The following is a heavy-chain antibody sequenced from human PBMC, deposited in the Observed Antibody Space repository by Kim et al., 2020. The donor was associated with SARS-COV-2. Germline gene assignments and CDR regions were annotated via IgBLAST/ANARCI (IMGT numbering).Heavy chain of an antibody. CDR1: GGSISGNY. J-gene: IGHJ6*03. CDR3: ARLSASFTGCQYYYYIEV. V-gene: IGHV4-59*08. Sequence: SETLSLTCTVSGGSISGNYWSWIRLSPGKGLEWIGYIYYSGSTNYSPSLKSRVTMSVDTSKNQFSLNLSSVTAADTAVYYCARLSASFTGCQYYYYIEV. CDR2: IYYSGST.